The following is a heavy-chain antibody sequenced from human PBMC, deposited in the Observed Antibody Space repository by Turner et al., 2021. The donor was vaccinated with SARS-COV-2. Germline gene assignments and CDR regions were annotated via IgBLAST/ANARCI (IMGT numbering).Heavy chain of an antibody. Sequence: QVQLQESGPGLAKPSETLALSCSVSGGSITTSSYYWGWIRQSPGKGLEWIGSMFYTGTTYYNPSLKGRVTIVADKSKNSFSLTMTSVTAADTAVYYCAIRSRSGGWGVWDNWGQGTLVTVSS. V-gene: IGHV4-39*02. CDR2: MFYTGTT. CDR3: AIRSRSGGWGVWDN. CDR1: GGSITTSSYY. D-gene: IGHD6-19*01. J-gene: IGHJ4*02.